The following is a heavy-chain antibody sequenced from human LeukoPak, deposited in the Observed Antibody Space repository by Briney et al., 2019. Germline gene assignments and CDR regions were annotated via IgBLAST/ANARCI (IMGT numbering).Heavy chain of an antibody. Sequence: GGSLRLSCAASGFTFSGSAMHWVRQASGKGLEWVGRIRSKANSYATAYAASVKGRFTISRDESKNTAYLQMNSLKTEDTAVYYCTRHSEQYYDFWSGYSGDYWGQGTLVTVSS. CDR1: GFTFSGSA. D-gene: IGHD3-3*01. CDR3: TRHSEQYYDFWSGYSGDY. V-gene: IGHV3-73*01. CDR2: IRSKANSYAT. J-gene: IGHJ4*02.